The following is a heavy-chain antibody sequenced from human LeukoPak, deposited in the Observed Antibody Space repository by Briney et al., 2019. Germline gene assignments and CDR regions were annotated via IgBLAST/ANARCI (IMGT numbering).Heavy chain of an antibody. CDR1: GFTFSDHY. D-gene: IGHD6-13*01. CDR2: ISGPGGTI. Sequence: GGSLRLSCAASGFTFSDHYMTWIRQAPGKGLEWISYISGPGGTIDYADSVKGRFTISRENAKNTLYLQMNSLRAEDTAVYYCTRRRPIAAAGTGYFYYWGQGTLVTVS. V-gene: IGHV3-11*01. J-gene: IGHJ4*02. CDR3: TRRRPIAAAGTGYFYY.